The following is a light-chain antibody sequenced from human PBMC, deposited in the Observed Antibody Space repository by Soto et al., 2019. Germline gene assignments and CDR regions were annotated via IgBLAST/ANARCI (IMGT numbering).Light chain of an antibody. Sequence: QSALTQPACVSGSPGQSFTISCTGTSSDVGGYNYVSWYQQHPVKAPKLMIYDVTNRPSGVSDRFSGSKSGNTASLTISGLQAEDEADYYCSSYTSSSTPYVFGTGTKLTVL. V-gene: IGLV2-14*01. J-gene: IGLJ1*01. CDR3: SSYTSSSTPYV. CDR2: DVT. CDR1: SSDVGGYNY.